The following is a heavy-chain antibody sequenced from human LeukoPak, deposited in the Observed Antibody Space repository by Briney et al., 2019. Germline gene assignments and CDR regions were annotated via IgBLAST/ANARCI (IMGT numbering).Heavy chain of an antibody. J-gene: IGHJ4*02. CDR2: IAYDGNNK. D-gene: IGHD7-27*01. CDR1: GFTFSSHA. Sequence: GGSLRLSCAASGFTFSSHAMHWVRQAPGKGLEWVAVIAYDGNNKYYADSVKGRFTVSRDNTKNTLYLQMNSLRAEDSAVCYCARDNNWGSTHYWGQGTLVTVSS. V-gene: IGHV3-30-3*01. CDR3: ARDNNWGSTHY.